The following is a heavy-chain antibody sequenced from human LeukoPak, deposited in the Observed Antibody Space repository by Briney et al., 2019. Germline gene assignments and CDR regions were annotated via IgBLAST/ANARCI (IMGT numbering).Heavy chain of an antibody. J-gene: IGHJ6*02. CDR3: ASGEVGVVYRAGGRYYYYYHAMDV. CDR2: IYYRGST. V-gene: IGHV4-59*01. D-gene: IGHD2-15*01. Sequence: ETLSLTCTVSGGSISSYYWSWIRQPPGKGLEWIGYIYYRGSTNYNPSLKSRVTISVDTSKNQFSLKLSSVTAADTAVYYCASGEVGVVYRAGGRYYYYYHAMDVWGQGTTVTVSS. CDR1: GGSISSYY.